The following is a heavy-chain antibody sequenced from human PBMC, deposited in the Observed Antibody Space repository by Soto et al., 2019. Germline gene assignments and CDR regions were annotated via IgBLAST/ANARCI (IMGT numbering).Heavy chain of an antibody. V-gene: IGHV3-23*01. CDR1: GFTFSSYA. CDR2: ISGSGGST. D-gene: IGHD2-21*02. Sequence: EVQLLESGGGLVQPGGSLRLSCAASGFTFSSYAMSWVRQAPGKGLEWVSAISGSGGSTYYADSVKGRFTFSRDNSKNTLYLQMSILRAEDTAVYYFAKPAAPLAYCGGDCYSFDYWGQGTLVTGSS. CDR3: AKPAAPLAYCGGDCYSFDY. J-gene: IGHJ4*02.